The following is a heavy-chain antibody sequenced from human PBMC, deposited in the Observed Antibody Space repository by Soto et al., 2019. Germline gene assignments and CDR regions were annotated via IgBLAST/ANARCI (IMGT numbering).Heavy chain of an antibody. J-gene: IGHJ2*01. Sequence: GGSLRLSCAASGFTFSSYAMSWVRQAPGKGLEWVSAISGSGGSTYYADSVKGRFTISRDNSKNTLYLQMNSLRAEDTAVYYCAKIGPVLMIDPWYFDLWGRGTLVTVSS. V-gene: IGHV3-23*01. D-gene: IGHD2-8*01. CDR3: AKIGPVLMIDPWYFDL. CDR1: GFTFSSYA. CDR2: ISGSGGST.